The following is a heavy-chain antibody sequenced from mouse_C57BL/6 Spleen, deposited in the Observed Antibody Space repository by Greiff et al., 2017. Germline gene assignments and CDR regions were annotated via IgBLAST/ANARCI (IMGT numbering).Heavy chain of an antibody. Sequence: VQLQQSGPELVKPGASVKISCKASGYTFTDYYINWVKQRPGQGLAWIGWIYPGSGNTKYNEKFKGKATLTVDTSSSTAYIQLSSLTSEDSAVYFCARRGDDYDEEAWFAYWGQGTLVTVSA. CDR3: ARRGDDYDEEAWFAY. V-gene: IGHV1-84*01. CDR2: IYPGSGNT. CDR1: GYTFTDYY. J-gene: IGHJ3*01. D-gene: IGHD2-4*01.